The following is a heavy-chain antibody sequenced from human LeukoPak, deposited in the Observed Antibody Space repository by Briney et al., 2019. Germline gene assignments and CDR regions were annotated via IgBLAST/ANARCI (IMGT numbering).Heavy chain of an antibody. Sequence: PGGSLRLSCEASGFTFSDHWMTWVRQALGKGLEWVACIKQDGSQKDYVDSVKGRFTISRDNAKNSLYLQMSSLRAEDTAMYYCARDKGYGSDYWGPGVQVTVSS. D-gene: IGHD3-10*01. V-gene: IGHV3-7*01. CDR1: GFTFSDHW. J-gene: IGHJ4*02. CDR3: ARDKGYGSDY. CDR2: IKQDGSQK.